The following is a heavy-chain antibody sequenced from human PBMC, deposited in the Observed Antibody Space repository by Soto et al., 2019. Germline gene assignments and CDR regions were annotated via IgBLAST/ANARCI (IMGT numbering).Heavy chain of an antibody. CDR2: IRDSGSTT. CDR1: GFTFSSYA. D-gene: IGHD3-22*01. CDR3: ARGSGSSAYSHFDY. Sequence: EVQLLESGGGLVQPGGSLTLSCAASGFTFSSYAMNWVRQAPGKGLEWVSSIRDSGSTTYYADSVKGRFTISRDNSKNTLYLQLNSLRAEDTAAYYCARGSGSSAYSHFDYWGQGTLVTVSS. J-gene: IGHJ4*02. V-gene: IGHV3-23*01.